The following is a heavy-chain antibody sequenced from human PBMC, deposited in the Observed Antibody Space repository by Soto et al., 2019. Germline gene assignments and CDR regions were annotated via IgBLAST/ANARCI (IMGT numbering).Heavy chain of an antibody. V-gene: IGHV1-3*01. CDR2: INAANGYP. J-gene: IGHJ5*02. CDR3: ARSSSGGNWFDP. Sequence: ASVKVSCKASGYSFTTSAIHWVRQAPGQRFEWMGWINAANGYPKYSQKLQGRITITSDTSASTAYMELNSLTSEDTAVYYCARSSSGGNWFDPWGQGTLVTV. D-gene: IGHD3-10*01. CDR1: GYSFTTSA.